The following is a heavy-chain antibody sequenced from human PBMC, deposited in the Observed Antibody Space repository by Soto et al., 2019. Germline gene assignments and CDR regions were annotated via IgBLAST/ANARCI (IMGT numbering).Heavy chain of an antibody. CDR1: GYTFTNYY. J-gene: IGHJ2*01. V-gene: IGHV1-2*02. CDR2: ISPRTGGT. Sequence: QVQLVQSGAEVKKPGASVKVSCQASGYTFTNYYLHWVRQAPGQGLEWMGWISPRTGGTKYAQTFQGSATLIRATSITPAYMELSSLRSDDTAVYYCARAPGIETITDWYVNFWGRGTLVTVSS. CDR3: ARAPGIETITDWYVNF. D-gene: IGHD1-20*01.